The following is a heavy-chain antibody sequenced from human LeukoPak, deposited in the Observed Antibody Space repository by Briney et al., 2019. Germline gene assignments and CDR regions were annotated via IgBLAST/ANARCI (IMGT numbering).Heavy chain of an antibody. CDR2: IYDSGST. D-gene: IGHD1-7*01. V-gene: IGHV4-39*07. Sequence: SETLSLTCAVSGGSIRSSYYYWGWIRQPPGKGLEWIGSIYDSGSTYYNPSLKSRVTISVDTSKNQFSLKLSSVTAADTAVYYCARDLSNWNSGNWFDPWGQGTLVTVSS. CDR1: GGSIRSSYYY. CDR3: ARDLSNWNSGNWFDP. J-gene: IGHJ5*02.